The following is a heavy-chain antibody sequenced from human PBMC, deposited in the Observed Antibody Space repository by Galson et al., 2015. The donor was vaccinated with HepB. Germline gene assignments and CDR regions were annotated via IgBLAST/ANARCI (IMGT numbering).Heavy chain of an antibody. CDR1: GYSFSNYG. D-gene: IGHD5-18*01. Sequence: SVKVSCKVSGYSFSNYGISWVRQAPGQGLEWVGWISGYNGDTRYAQKFQGRITMTTDTSTNTVYMDLRSLRSDDTALYYCATQASGYSYGDDYWGQGTLVTVSS. V-gene: IGHV1-18*04. CDR2: ISGYNGDT. CDR3: ATQASGYSYGDDY. J-gene: IGHJ4*02.